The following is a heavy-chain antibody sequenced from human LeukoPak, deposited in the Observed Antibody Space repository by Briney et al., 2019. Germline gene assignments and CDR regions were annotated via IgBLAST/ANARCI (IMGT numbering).Heavy chain of an antibody. CDR2: ISGSSSYI. CDR1: GFTFSSYS. D-gene: IGHD6-19*01. CDR3: ARDPYSSGWYKDAFDI. V-gene: IGHV3-21*01. J-gene: IGHJ3*02. Sequence: GESLRLSCAASGFTFSSYSMNWVRQAPGKGLEWVSSISGSSSYINYADSVRGRFTISRDNAQNSLFLQLNSLRAEDTAVYYCARDPYSSGWYKDAFDIWGQGTMVTVSS.